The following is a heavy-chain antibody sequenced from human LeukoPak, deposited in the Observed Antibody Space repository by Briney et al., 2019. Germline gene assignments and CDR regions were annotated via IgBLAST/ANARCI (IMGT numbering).Heavy chain of an antibody. Sequence: GGSLRLSCAASGFTFSSYSMNWVRQAPGKGLEWVSSISSSSSYIYYADSVKGRFTISRDNAKNSLYLQMNSLRAEDTAVYYRARVDYDFWSGYHDYWGQGTLVTVSS. CDR1: GFTFSSYS. CDR2: ISSSSSYI. CDR3: ARVDYDFWSGYHDY. V-gene: IGHV3-21*01. D-gene: IGHD3-3*01. J-gene: IGHJ4*02.